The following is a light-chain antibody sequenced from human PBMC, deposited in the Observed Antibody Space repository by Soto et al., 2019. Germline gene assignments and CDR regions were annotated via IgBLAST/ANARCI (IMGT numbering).Light chain of an antibody. CDR3: QHYNTYWT. CDR2: KAS. Sequence: DIQMTQSPSLLSASVGDRVTITCRASQSISSWLAWYQQKPGKAPNLLIHKASHLESGVPSRFSGSGSGTEFTLTISSLQPGDFATYYCQHYNTYWTLGQGTKVDI. J-gene: IGKJ1*01. V-gene: IGKV1-5*03. CDR1: QSISSW.